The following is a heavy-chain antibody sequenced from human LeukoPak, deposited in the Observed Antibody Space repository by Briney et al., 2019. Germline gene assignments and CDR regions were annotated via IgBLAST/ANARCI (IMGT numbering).Heavy chain of an antibody. CDR3: ARGDYYDSSGYHYPIDY. D-gene: IGHD3-22*01. CDR2: IYYSGST. Sequence: SETLSLTCTVSGGSISSSKYYWGWIRQPPGEGLEWIGYIYYSGSTYYNPSLKSRLTISADTSKNQFSLKLSSVTAADTAVYFCARGDYYDSSGYHYPIDYWGQGNLVTVSS. J-gene: IGHJ4*02. V-gene: IGHV4-31*03. CDR1: GGSISSSKYY.